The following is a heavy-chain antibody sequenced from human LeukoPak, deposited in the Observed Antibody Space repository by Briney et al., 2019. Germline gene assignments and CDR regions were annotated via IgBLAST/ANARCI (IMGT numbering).Heavy chain of an antibody. CDR3: AKDRIVPAATFDY. V-gene: IGHV3-30*02. J-gene: IGHJ4*02. D-gene: IGHD2-2*01. Sequence: PGGSLRLSCAASGFTFSSYGMHWVRQAPGKGLEWVAFIRYDGSNKYYADSVKGRFTISRDNSKNTLYLQMNSLRSEDTAVYYCAKDRIVPAATFDYWGQGTLVTVSS. CDR2: IRYDGSNK. CDR1: GFTFSSYG.